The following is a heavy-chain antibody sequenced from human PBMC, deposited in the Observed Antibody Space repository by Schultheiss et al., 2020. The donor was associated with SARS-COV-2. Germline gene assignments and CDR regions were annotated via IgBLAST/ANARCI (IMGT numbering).Heavy chain of an antibody. CDR1: GGTFSSYA. J-gene: IGHJ5*02. D-gene: IGHD2-2*01. V-gene: IGHV1-2*02. Sequence: ASVKVSCKASGGTFSSYAISWVRQAPGQGLEWMGWINPNSGGTNYAQKFQGRVTMTRDTSISTAYMELSRLRSDDTAVYYCARDLCSSTSCYAAVMPGFDPWGQGTLVTVSS. CDR2: INPNSGGT. CDR3: ARDLCSSTSCYAAVMPGFDP.